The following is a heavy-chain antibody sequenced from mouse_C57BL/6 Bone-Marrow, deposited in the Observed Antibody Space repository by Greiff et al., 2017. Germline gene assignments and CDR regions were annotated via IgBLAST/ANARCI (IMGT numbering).Heavy chain of an antibody. CDR2: IDSSDSYT. V-gene: IGHV1-69*01. CDR1: GYTFTSYW. CDR3: AIYDYDRRSYAMDY. Sequence: QVQLQQPGAELVMPGASVKLSCKASGYTFTSYWMHWVKQRPGQGLEWIGEIDSSDSYTNYNQKFKGKSTLTVDKSSSTAYMQLSSLTSEDSAVYYCAIYDYDRRSYAMDYWGQGISVTVSS. D-gene: IGHD2-4*01. J-gene: IGHJ4*01.